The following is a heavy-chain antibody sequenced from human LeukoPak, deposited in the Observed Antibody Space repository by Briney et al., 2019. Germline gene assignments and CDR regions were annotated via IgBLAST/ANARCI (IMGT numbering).Heavy chain of an antibody. CDR1: GFPFSSCG. CDR2: ISYDGSNK. Sequence: AGSSLRLSCAASGFPFSSCGMHWVRQAPAKGLEWVTVISYDGSNKYYADSGKGRFTTCRDNSKNALYLQMSSVRAEDTAVYYCAKRYCSSTSCYKFYYGMDVWGQGTTVTVSS. V-gene: IGHV3-30*18. J-gene: IGHJ6*02. D-gene: IGHD2-2*02. CDR3: AKRYCSSTSCYKFYYGMDV.